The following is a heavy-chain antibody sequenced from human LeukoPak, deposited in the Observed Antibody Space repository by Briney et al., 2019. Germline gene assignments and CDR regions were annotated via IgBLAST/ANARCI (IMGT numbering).Heavy chain of an antibody. Sequence: SVKVSCKASGFTFTSSAVQWVRQARGQRLEWIGWIVVGSGNTNYAQKFQERVTITRDMSTSTAYMELSSLRSEDTAVYHCAAEYSSGWWGEYWGQGTLVTVSS. J-gene: IGHJ4*02. CDR1: GFTFTSSA. CDR2: IVVGSGNT. D-gene: IGHD6-19*01. V-gene: IGHV1-58*01. CDR3: AAEYSSGWWGEY.